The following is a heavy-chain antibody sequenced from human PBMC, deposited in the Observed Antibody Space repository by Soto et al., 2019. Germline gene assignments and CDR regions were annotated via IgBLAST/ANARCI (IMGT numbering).Heavy chain of an antibody. CDR1: DGSMNSDSSY. D-gene: IGHD3-22*01. CDR2: INQSGST. CDR3: ARLGGYVSVGYYYLWDS. J-gene: IGHJ4*02. Sequence: QLQLQETGPGLVKPSETLSLTCRVSDGSMNSDSSYWGWIRQPPGKGLEGIGVINQSGSTYHNLALKGRVTMSVDASRNQFSLKLPSMTAADTAVYYCARLGGYVSVGYYYLWDSWGQGTLVTVSS. V-gene: IGHV4-39*01.